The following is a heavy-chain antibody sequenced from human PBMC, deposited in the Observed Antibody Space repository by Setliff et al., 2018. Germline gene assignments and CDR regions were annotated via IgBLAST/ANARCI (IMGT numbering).Heavy chain of an antibody. CDR1: GGSISSHY. CDR2: IHYSGSI. CDR3: AREGGGSGWTPDS. Sequence: SETLSLTCTVSGGSISSHYWSWIRQPPGKGLEWIGYIHYSGSINYNPSLKSRVTISVDTSKNQFSLKMTSMTAADTAVYYCAREGGGSGWTPDSWGQGTLVTVSS. J-gene: IGHJ4*02. V-gene: IGHV4-59*11. D-gene: IGHD6-19*01.